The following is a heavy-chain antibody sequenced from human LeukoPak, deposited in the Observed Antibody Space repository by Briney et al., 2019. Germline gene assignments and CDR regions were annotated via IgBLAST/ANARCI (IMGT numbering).Heavy chain of an antibody. V-gene: IGHV4-61*02. D-gene: IGHD3-10*01. J-gene: IGHJ6*03. CDR1: GGSISSGSYY. CDR3: AREFGEFGVYYYYYYMDV. Sequence: SETLSLTCTVSGGSISSGSYYWSWIRQPAGKGLEWIGRIYTSGSTNYNPSLKSRVTISVDTSKNQFPLKLSSVTAADTAVYYCAREFGEFGVYYYYYYMDVWGKGTTVTISS. CDR2: IYTSGST.